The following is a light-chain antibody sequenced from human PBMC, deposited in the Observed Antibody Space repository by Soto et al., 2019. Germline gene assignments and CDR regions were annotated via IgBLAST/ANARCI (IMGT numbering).Light chain of an antibody. CDR1: QSVSSSY. J-gene: IGKJ2*01. CDR2: GAS. Sequence: ESVLTQSPGTLSWSPGERATLSCRASQSVSSSYLAWYQQKPGQAPMLLIYGASSRATGIPDRFSGSGSGTDFTLTIRRLEPEDFAVYYCQLYGSSLYTFGQGNKQEMK. CDR3: QLYGSSLYT. V-gene: IGKV3-20*01.